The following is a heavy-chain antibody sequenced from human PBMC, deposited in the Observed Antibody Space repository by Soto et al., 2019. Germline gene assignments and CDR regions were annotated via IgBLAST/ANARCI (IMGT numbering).Heavy chain of an antibody. Sequence: GSLRLSCAASGFTFSNAWMNWVRQAPGKGLEWVGRIKSKTDGGTTDYAAPVKGRFTISRDDSKNTLYLQMNSLKTEDTAVYYCTTDAVELWFGTHYDYYSMDVWGQGTTVTVS. CDR2: IKSKTDGGTT. CDR1: GFTFSNAW. D-gene: IGHD3-10*01. J-gene: IGHJ6*02. CDR3: TTDAVELWFGTHYDYYSMDV. V-gene: IGHV3-15*07.